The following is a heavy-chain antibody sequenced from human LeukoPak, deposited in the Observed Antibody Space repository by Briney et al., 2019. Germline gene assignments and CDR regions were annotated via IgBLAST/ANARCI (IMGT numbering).Heavy chain of an antibody. D-gene: IGHD6-13*01. CDR1: GFTFSSYE. CDR2: ISSSGSAK. V-gene: IGHV3-48*03. CDR3: ARDPSRAAAGSWFDP. J-gene: IGHJ5*02. Sequence: GGSLRLSCSASGFTFSSYEMNWVRQAPGKGLEWVSFISSSGSAKYYAESVKGRFTISRDNAENSLYLQMNSLRAEDTAVYYCARDPSRAAAGSWFDPWGQGTLVTVSS.